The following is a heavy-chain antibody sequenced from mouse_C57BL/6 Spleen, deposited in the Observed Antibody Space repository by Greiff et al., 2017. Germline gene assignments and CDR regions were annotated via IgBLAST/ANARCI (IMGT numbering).Heavy chain of an antibody. CDR1: GFNIKDDY. J-gene: IGHJ4*01. D-gene: IGHD2-4*01. CDR2: IDPENGDT. CDR3: TRYDYGLYYAMDH. Sequence: EVHLVESGAELVRPGASVKLSCTASGFNIKDDYMHWVKQRPEQGLEWIGWIDPENGDTEYASKFQGKATITADTSSNTAYLQLSSLTSEDTAVYYCTRYDYGLYYAMDHWGQGTSVTVSS. V-gene: IGHV14-4*01.